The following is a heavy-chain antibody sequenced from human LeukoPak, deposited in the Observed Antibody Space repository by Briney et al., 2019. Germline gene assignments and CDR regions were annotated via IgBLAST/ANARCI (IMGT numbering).Heavy chain of an antibody. CDR3: ARGEWELVG. CDR1: GGSISSSSYY. J-gene: IGHJ4*02. Sequence: SETLSLTCTVSGGSISSSSYYWGWIRQPPGKGLEWIGSIYYSGSTYYNPSLKSRVTISVDTSKNQFSLKLSSVTAADTAVYYCARGEWELVGWGQGTLVTVSS. V-gene: IGHV4-39*07. D-gene: IGHD1-26*01. CDR2: IYYSGST.